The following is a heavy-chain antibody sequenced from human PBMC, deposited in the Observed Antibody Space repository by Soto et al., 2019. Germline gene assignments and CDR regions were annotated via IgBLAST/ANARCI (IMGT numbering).Heavy chain of an antibody. CDR2: ISAYNGNT. J-gene: IGHJ4*02. CDR1: GYTFTSYG. Sequence: ASVKVSCKASGYTFTSYGFSWVRQAPGQGLEWMGWISAYNGNTNYAQKLQGRVTMTTDTSTSTAYMELRSLRSDDTAVYYCARDRYYDYVWATPLGGFSSPLFDDWGQGTLVT. V-gene: IGHV1-18*04. D-gene: IGHD3-16*01. CDR3: ARDRYYDYVWATPLGGFSSPLFDD.